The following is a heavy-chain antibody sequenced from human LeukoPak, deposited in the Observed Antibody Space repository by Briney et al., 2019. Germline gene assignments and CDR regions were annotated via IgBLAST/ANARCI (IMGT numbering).Heavy chain of an antibody. CDR1: GFTFSNYW. CDR3: ATLVATTNFAY. Sequence: PGGSLRLSCAASGFTFSNYWMSWVRQAPGKGLEWVANIKQDGSEKYYVDSVKGRFSISRDNAKNSLYLQMSSLRAEDTAVYFCATLVATTNFAYWGQGTLVTVSS. V-gene: IGHV3-7*01. J-gene: IGHJ4*02. D-gene: IGHD5-12*01. CDR2: IKQDGSEK.